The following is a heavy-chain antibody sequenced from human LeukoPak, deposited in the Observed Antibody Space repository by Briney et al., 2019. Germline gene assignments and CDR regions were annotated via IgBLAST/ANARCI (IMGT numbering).Heavy chain of an antibody. J-gene: IGHJ6*02. Sequence: GGSLRLSCAASGFTFDDYAMHWVRQAPGKGLEWGSLISGDGGSTYYADSVKGRFTISRDNSKNSLYLQMNSLRTEDTALYYCAKDRESKAMVIRGCGMDVWGQGTTVTVSS. CDR3: AKDRESKAMVIRGCGMDV. D-gene: IGHD5-18*01. V-gene: IGHV3-43*02. CDR1: GFTFDDYA. CDR2: ISGDGGST.